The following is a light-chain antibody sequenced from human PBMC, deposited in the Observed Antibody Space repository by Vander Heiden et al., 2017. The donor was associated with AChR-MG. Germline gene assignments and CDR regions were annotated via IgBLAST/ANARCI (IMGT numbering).Light chain of an antibody. CDR1: SSAVGGYHY. V-gene: IGLV2-8*01. Sequence: QSALTQPPSASGSPGTSVTISCTGTSSAVGGYHYVSCSQQLLGKAPKLMIYEVSKRPSGVTDRFSGAKSGNTASLTVSGLQAEDEADYYCSAYAGSNNLVFGGGTKVTVL. J-gene: IGLJ2*01. CDR3: SAYAGSNNLV. CDR2: EVS.